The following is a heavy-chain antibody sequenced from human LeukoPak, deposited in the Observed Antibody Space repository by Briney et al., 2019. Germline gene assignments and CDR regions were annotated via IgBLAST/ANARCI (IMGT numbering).Heavy chain of an antibody. J-gene: IGHJ4*02. V-gene: IGHV1-2*02. CDR1: GYTFTGYY. D-gene: IGHD3-22*01. CDR3: ARVSYYYDSSGYYGY. CDR2: INPNSGGT. Sequence: ASVKVSCKASGYTFTGYYMHWVRQAPGQGLEWMGWINPNSGGTNYAQKFQGRVTMTRDTSISTAYMELRRLRSDDTAVYYCARVSYYYDSSGYYGYWGQGTLVTVSS.